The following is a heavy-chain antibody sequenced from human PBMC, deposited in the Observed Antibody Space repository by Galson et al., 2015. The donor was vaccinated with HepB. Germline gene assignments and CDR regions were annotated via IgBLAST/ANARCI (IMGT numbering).Heavy chain of an antibody. CDR3: ATGRFDY. V-gene: IGHV3-33*01. D-gene: IGHD1-14*01. J-gene: IGHJ4*02. CDR2: IWSDGSNK. Sequence: SLRLSCAASGFTFSTYGMHWVRQAPGKGLEWVAVIWSDGSNKCYADSVKGRFTTSRDNSKNTLYLQMNSLRAEDTAVYYCATGRFDYWGQGTLVTVSS. CDR1: GFTFSTYG.